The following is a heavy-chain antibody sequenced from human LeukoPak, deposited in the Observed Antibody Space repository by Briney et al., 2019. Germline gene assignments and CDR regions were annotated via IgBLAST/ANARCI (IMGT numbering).Heavy chain of an antibody. D-gene: IGHD6-19*01. Sequence: SETLSLTCTVSGGSISTYYWSWIRQPVGKGLEWIGYIYYNESTNYNPSVKSRVTISADTSKNQFSLKLRSVTAADAAVYYCARGRWLVNYWGQGTLVTVSS. J-gene: IGHJ4*02. V-gene: IGHV4-59*01. CDR2: IYYNEST. CDR1: GGSISTYY. CDR3: ARGRWLVNY.